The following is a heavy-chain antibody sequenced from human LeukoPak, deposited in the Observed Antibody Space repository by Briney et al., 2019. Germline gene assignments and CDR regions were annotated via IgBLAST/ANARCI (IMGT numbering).Heavy chain of an antibody. J-gene: IGHJ4*02. CDR3: ARGGLGYCTGGSCLQPPFDY. CDR2: IYYSGNT. D-gene: IGHD2-15*01. CDR1: GGSISSYY. Sequence: SETLSLTCTVSGGSISSYYWSWIRQPPGKGLEWIGYIYYSGNTNYNPSLKSRVTISVDTSKNQFSLKLTSETAADTAVYYCARGGLGYCTGGSCLQPPFDYWGQGTLVTVSS. V-gene: IGHV4-59*01.